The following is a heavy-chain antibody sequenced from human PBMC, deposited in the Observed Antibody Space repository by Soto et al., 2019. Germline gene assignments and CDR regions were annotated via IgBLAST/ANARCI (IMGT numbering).Heavy chain of an antibody. D-gene: IGHD6-19*01. Sequence: PGGSLRLSCAASGFTFSSYSMNWVRQAPGKGLEWVSSISSSSSYIYYADSVKGRFTISRDNAKNSLYLQMNSLRAEDTAVYYCASFTYSSGWYETHPPTDLWGQGTLVTVS. CDR1: GFTFSSYS. J-gene: IGHJ4*02. CDR3: ASFTYSSGWYETHPPTDL. CDR2: ISSSSSYI. V-gene: IGHV3-21*01.